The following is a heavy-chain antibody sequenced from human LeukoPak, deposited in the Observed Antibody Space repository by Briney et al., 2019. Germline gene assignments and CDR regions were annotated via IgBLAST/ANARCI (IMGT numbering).Heavy chain of an antibody. J-gene: IGHJ6*03. Sequence: DFYMSWIRQPPGKGLEWIGYIYYSGSTYYNPSLKSRVTISVDTSKNQFSLKLSSVTAADTAVYYCAREDKGIAAAAPKDYYYMDVWGKGTTVTVSS. CDR1: DFY. V-gene: IGHV4-30-4*08. D-gene: IGHD6-13*01. CDR2: IYYSGST. CDR3: AREDKGIAAAAPKDYYYMDV.